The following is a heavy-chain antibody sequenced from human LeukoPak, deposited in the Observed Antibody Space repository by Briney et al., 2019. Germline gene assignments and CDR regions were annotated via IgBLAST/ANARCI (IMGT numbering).Heavy chain of an antibody. J-gene: IGHJ4*02. D-gene: IGHD3-3*01. V-gene: IGHV4-59*01. CDR2: IYYSGST. CDR3: ARQYDFWSGYYFDY. Sequence: SETLSLTCSVSGGSISGYYWSWIRQPPGKGLEWIGYIYYSGSTNYNPSLKSRVSISVDTSKNQFSLKLSSVTAADTAVYYCARQYDFWSGYYFDYWGQGTLVTVSS. CDR1: GGSISGYY.